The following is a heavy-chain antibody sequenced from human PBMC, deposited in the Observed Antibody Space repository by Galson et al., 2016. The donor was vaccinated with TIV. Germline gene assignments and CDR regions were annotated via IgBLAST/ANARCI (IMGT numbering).Heavy chain of an antibody. CDR1: GFTFNNYW. D-gene: IGHD4-17*01. J-gene: IGHJ6*02. CDR3: ARNNDYGDSSYYYGMDV. Sequence: SLRLSCAVSGFTFNNYWMHWVRQTPGKRLMWVSRINSDGSSSAYADSVKGRFTISRDNSENTMYLQMNSLRAEDTAVYYCARNNDYGDSSYYYGMDVWGQGTTVTVSS. CDR2: INSDGSSS. V-gene: IGHV3-74*01.